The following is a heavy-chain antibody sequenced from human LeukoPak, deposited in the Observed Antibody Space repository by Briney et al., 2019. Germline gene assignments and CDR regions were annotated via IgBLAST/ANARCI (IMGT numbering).Heavy chain of an antibody. V-gene: IGHV1-69*13. CDR3: ARVEIAVAGFGTFDY. CDR1: GDTFSNSA. Sequence: ASVKVSCKASGDTFSNSAFSWVRQAPGQGREWMGGIIPIFGTPNYAQKFQGRVTISADESTSTVYMELSSLRSEDTAVFYCARVEIAVAGFGTFDYWGQGTLVTVSS. J-gene: IGHJ4*02. CDR2: IIPIFGTP. D-gene: IGHD6-19*01.